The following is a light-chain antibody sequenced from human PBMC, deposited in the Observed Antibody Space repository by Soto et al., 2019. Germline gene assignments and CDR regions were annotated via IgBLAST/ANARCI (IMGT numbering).Light chain of an antibody. J-gene: IGLJ1*01. V-gene: IGLV2-14*03. CDR3: SSYTTISTYV. CDR1: SGDVGAYNH. CDR2: DVS. Sequence: QSVLTQPASVSGSPGQSITISCTGTSGDVGAYNHVSWYQHRPGRAPKLMIYDVSDRPSGVSNRFSGSKSDNTASLTISGLQAEDEADYYCSSYTTISTYVFGTGTKVTVL.